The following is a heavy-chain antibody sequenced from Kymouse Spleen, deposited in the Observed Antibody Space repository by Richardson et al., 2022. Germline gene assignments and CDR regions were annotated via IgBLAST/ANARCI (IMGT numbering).Heavy chain of an antibody. CDR3: ARHELMRYNWNDGDFDY. Sequence: QLQLQESGPGLVKPSETLSLTCTVSGGSISSSSYYWGWIRQPPGKGLEWIGSIYYSGSTYYNPSLKSRVTISVDTSKNQFSLKLSSVTAADTAVYYCARHELMRYNWNDGDFDYWGQGTLVTVSS. CDR2: IYYSGST. J-gene: IGHJ4*02. V-gene: IGHV4-39*01. CDR1: GGSISSSSYY. D-gene: IGHD1-20*01.